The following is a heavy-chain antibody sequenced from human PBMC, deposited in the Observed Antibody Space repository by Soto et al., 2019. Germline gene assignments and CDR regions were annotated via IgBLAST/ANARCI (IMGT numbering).Heavy chain of an antibody. Sequence: QVQLVQSGAEVKKPGASVKVSCKASGYTFSSYGISWVRQAPGQGLEWMGWISAYNGNTNYAQKVQGRVTMPTDTSTRTAYMELRSLRSDDTAVYYCARDHYYGSDTYYKLGNFYYGMDVWGQGTTVTVSS. J-gene: IGHJ6*02. V-gene: IGHV1-18*04. D-gene: IGHD3-10*01. CDR2: ISAYNGNT. CDR1: GYTFSSYG. CDR3: ARDHYYGSDTYYKLGNFYYGMDV.